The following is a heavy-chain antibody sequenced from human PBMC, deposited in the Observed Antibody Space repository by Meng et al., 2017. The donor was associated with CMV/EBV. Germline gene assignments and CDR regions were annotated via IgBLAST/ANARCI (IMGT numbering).Heavy chain of an antibody. CDR3: ARVWDSGWDY. V-gene: IGHV4-34*01. Sequence: GHVQQGGAELLKPSETLSLTCAVYGGSFSGYYWSWIRQPPGKGLEWIGEINHSGSTNYNPSLKSRVTISVGTSKNQFSLKLSSVTAADTAVYYCARVWDSGWDYWGQGTLVTVSS. J-gene: IGHJ4*02. CDR1: GGSFSGYY. D-gene: IGHD3-22*01. CDR2: INHSGST.